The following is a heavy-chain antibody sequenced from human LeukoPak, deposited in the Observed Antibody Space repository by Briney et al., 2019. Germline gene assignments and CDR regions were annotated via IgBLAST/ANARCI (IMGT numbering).Heavy chain of an antibody. CDR2: ISSSGSTI. J-gene: IGHJ4*02. CDR3: ARADLDSSWLQNFDY. D-gene: IGHD6-13*01. Sequence: GGSLRLSCAASGFTLSSYEMNWVRQAPGKGLEWVSYISSSGSTIYYADSVKGRFTISRDNAKHSLYLQMNSLRAEDTAVYYCARADLDSSWLQNFDYWGQGTLVTVSS. V-gene: IGHV3-48*03. CDR1: GFTLSSYE.